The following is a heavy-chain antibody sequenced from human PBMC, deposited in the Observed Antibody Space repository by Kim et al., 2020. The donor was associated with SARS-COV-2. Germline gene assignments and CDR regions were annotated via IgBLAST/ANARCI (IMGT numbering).Heavy chain of an antibody. CDR1: VGSISSSSYY. CDR3: AIIRYSRVLEH. V-gene: IGHV4-39*01. Sequence: SETLSLTCTVSVGSISSSSYYWGWIRQPPGKGLELIGSIYYSVSTYYNSSLQSRVTISVDTSKNQFTLKLSSVTAANTAVYYCAIIRYSRVLEHWEQGTL. CDR2: IYYSVST. J-gene: IGHJ4*02. D-gene: IGHD6-13*01.